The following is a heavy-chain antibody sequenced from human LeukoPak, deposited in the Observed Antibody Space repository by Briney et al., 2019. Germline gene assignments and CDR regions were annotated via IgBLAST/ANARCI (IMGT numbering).Heavy chain of an antibody. Sequence: GGSLRLSCAGSGFSFSYYVMHWVRQAPGKGLEWVALIATDGGERYYADSVKGRFTISRDNSKNTLYLQMNSLRAEDTAVYYCARDLRYGGNTFDYWGQGTLVTVSS. D-gene: IGHD4-23*01. CDR3: ARDLRYGGNTFDY. J-gene: IGHJ4*02. CDR2: IATDGGER. V-gene: IGHV3-30*14. CDR1: GFSFSYYV.